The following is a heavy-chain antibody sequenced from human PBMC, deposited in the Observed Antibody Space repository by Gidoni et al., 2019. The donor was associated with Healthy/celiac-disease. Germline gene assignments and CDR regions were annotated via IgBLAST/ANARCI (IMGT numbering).Heavy chain of an antibody. D-gene: IGHD5-12*01. CDR3: AKDMGGYVVGGGLVDY. Sequence: EVQLVESGGGLVQPGRSLRLSCADSGFTFDDYAMHWVRQAPGKGLEWVSGISWNSGSIGYADSVKGRFTISRDNAKNSLYMQMNSLRAEDTALYYCAKDMGGYVVGGGLVDYWGQGTLVTVSS. CDR1: GFTFDDYA. V-gene: IGHV3-9*01. CDR2: ISWNSGSI. J-gene: IGHJ4*02.